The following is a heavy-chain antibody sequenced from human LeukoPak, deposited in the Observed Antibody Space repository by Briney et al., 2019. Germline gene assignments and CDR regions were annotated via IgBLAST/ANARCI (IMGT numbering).Heavy chain of an antibody. D-gene: IGHD6-13*01. J-gene: IGHJ4*02. CDR1: GFIFCNYW. V-gene: IGHV3-7*01. Sequence: GGSLRLSCAASGFIFCNYWMSWVRQAPGEGLEWVGNIKQDGSEKYYVDSVKGRFTISRGNAKNSLYLQMNSLRAEDTAVYYCARDSRQQLVPGTFDYWGQGTLVTVSS. CDR3: ARDSRQQLVPGTFDY. CDR2: IKQDGSEK.